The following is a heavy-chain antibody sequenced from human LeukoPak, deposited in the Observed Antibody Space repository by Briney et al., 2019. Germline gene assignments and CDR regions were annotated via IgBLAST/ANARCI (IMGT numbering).Heavy chain of an antibody. D-gene: IGHD2-2*01. Sequence: KASETLSLTCTVSGGSISSYYWSWIRQPPGKGLEWIGYIYYSGSTNYNPSLKSRVTISVDTSKNQFSLKLSSVTAADTAVYYCARENIVVVPAAIDYDYMDVWGKGTTVTVSS. CDR3: ARENIVVVPAAIDYDYMDV. CDR2: IYYSGST. V-gene: IGHV4-59*01. J-gene: IGHJ6*03. CDR1: GGSISSYY.